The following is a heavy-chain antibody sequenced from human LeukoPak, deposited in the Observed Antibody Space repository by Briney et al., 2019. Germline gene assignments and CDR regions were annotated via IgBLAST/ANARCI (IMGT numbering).Heavy chain of an antibody. CDR3: ARIKAAAGFHAFDI. J-gene: IGHJ3*02. D-gene: IGHD6-13*01. V-gene: IGHV3-21*01. CDR1: GFTFSSYS. CDR2: ISSSSSYI. Sequence: GGSLRLSCAASGFTFSSYSTNWVRQAPGEGLEWVSSISSSSSYIYYADSVKGRFTISRDNAKNSLYLQMNSLRAEDTAVYYCARIKAAAGFHAFDIWGQGTMVTVSS.